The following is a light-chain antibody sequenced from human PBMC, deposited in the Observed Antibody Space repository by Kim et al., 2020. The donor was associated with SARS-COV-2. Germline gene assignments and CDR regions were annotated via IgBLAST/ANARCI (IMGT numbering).Light chain of an antibody. CDR2: GAS. J-gene: IGKJ4*01. V-gene: IGKV3-20*01. CDR1: QSVSSSY. CDR3: QQYGSSPLT. Sequence: SPVESATLSCRASQSVSSSYLAWYQQKPGQAPMLLIYGASSRATGIPDRFSGSGSGTDFTLTISRLEPEDFAMYYCQQYGSSPLTFGGGTKVEIK.